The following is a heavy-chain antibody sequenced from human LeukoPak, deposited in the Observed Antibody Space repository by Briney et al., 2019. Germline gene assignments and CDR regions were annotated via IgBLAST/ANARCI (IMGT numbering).Heavy chain of an antibody. CDR2: ISAYNGNT. Sequence: ASVKVSCKAAGYTFIRYGISWVRQAPGQGLEWMGWISAYNGNTKNVQKFQGRVTMTTDTSTSIAYMELRSLRSDDTAVYYCARGGQLLTSDFDYWGQGTLVTVS. J-gene: IGHJ4*02. V-gene: IGHV1-18*01. CDR3: ARGGQLLTSDFDY. D-gene: IGHD4-23*01. CDR1: GYTFIRYG.